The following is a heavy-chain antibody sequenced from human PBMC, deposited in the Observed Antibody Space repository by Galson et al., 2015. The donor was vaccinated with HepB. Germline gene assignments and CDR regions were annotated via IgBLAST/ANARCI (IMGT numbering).Heavy chain of an antibody. CDR3: ARDYAPSPGYYDMDV. CDR1: GFTVSSNH. Sequence: SLRLSCAASGFTVSSNHMSWVRQAPGKGLEWVSVIYSGGSTYYADSVKGRFTISRDNSKNTLYLQMNSLRAEDTAVYYCARDYAPSPGYYDMDVWGQGTTVTVSS. J-gene: IGHJ6*02. V-gene: IGHV3-53*01. CDR2: IYSGGST. D-gene: IGHD3-16*01.